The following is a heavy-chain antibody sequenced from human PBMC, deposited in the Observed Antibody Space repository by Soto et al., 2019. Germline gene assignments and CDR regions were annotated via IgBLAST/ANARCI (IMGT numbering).Heavy chain of an antibody. D-gene: IGHD3-9*01. CDR1: GGSFSPNY. Sequence: TSETLSLTCTVSGGSFSPNYWSWIRQPPGKGLEWVGYIYYDGTARHNPSLKSRVTISVDTSKNQFSLKLSSVTAADTAVYYCARGGPFYDILTGPPDGWFDPWGQGTLVTVSS. CDR2: IYYDGTA. CDR3: ARGGPFYDILTGPPDGWFDP. V-gene: IGHV4-59*12. J-gene: IGHJ5*02.